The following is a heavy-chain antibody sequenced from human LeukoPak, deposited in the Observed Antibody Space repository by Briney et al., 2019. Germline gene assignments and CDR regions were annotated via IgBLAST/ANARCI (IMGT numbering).Heavy chain of an antibody. Sequence: GRSLRLSCAASGFTFSSYAMHWVRQASGKGLEWVAVISYDGSNKYYADSVKGRFTISRDNSKNTLYLQMNSLRAEDTAVYYCARDGARYYFDYWGQGTLVTVSS. D-gene: IGHD1-26*01. V-gene: IGHV3-30-3*01. CDR1: GFTFSSYA. J-gene: IGHJ4*02. CDR3: ARDGARYYFDY. CDR2: ISYDGSNK.